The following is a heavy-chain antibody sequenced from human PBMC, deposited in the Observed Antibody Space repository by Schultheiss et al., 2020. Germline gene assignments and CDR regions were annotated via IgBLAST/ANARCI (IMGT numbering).Heavy chain of an antibody. Sequence: SATLSLTCAVSGYSISSGYYWGWIRQPPGKGLEWIGSIYHSGSTYYNPSLKSRVTISVDTSKNQFSLKLSSVTAADTAVYYCARGLGGDYAGLGWFDPWGQGTLVTVSS. CDR1: GYSISSGYY. CDR2: IYHSGST. V-gene: IGHV4-38-2*01. CDR3: ARGLGGDYAGLGWFDP. D-gene: IGHD4-17*01. J-gene: IGHJ5*02.